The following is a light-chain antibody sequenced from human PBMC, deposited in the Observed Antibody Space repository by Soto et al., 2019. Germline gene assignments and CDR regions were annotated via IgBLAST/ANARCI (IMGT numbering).Light chain of an antibody. CDR2: GAS. CDR3: QQHNYWPS. Sequence: EIVMTQSPVTLSVSPGERATLSCRASQSVGSNLAWYQQKPGQAPRLLLYGASTRATGIPGRFGGSGSGTEFTLTITSLQSEDFAVYYCQQHNYWPSFGQGTKLAFK. V-gene: IGKV3-15*01. CDR1: QSVGSN. J-gene: IGKJ2*01.